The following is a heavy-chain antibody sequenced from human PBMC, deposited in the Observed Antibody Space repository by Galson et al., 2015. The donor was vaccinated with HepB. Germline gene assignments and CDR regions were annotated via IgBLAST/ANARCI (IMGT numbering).Heavy chain of an antibody. Sequence: SVKVSCKASGYTFTGYYMHWVRQAPGQGLEWMGWINPNSGGTNYAQKFQGRVTMTRDTSISTAYMELSRLRSDDTAVYYCAREAATNYHDAFDIWGQGTMVTVSS. J-gene: IGHJ3*02. V-gene: IGHV1-2*02. CDR3: AREAATNYHDAFDI. CDR2: INPNSGGT. CDR1: GYTFTGYY. D-gene: IGHD5-24*01.